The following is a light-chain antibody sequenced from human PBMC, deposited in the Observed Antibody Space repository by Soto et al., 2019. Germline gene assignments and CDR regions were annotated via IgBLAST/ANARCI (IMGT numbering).Light chain of an antibody. CDR2: GAS. CDR1: QSLGSSY. Sequence: EIVLTQSPGTLSLSPGERATLSCRASQSLGSSYLAWYQQKPGQTPRLLIYGASSRATGIPGRFSGSGSGTDFTLTISRLEPEDFAVYYCQHYGSPHRTFGQGTKVEIK. CDR3: QHYGSPHRT. J-gene: IGKJ1*01. V-gene: IGKV3-20*01.